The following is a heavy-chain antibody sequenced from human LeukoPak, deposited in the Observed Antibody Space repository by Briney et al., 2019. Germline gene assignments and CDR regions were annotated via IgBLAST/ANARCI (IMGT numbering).Heavy chain of an antibody. Sequence: PGGSLRLSCAASGFTFDDYGMSWVRQAPGKGLEWVSGINWNGGSTGYADSVKGRFTISRDNSKNTLYLQMGSLRAEDMAVYYCARERYCSSTSCYSIYMDVWGKGTTVTISS. D-gene: IGHD2-2*02. V-gene: IGHV3-20*04. CDR2: INWNGGST. CDR3: ARERYCSSTSCYSIYMDV. J-gene: IGHJ6*03. CDR1: GFTFDDYG.